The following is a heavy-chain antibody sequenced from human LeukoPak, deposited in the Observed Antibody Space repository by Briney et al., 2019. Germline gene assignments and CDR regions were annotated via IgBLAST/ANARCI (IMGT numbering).Heavy chain of an antibody. J-gene: IGHJ4*02. D-gene: IGHD3-16*02. Sequence: GGSLRLSCAASGFTFSSYEMNWVRQAPGKGLEWVSYISSSGSTIYYADSVKGRFTISRDNAKNSLYLQMNSLRAEDTAVYYCARDSVPLRLGELSLPYWGQGTLVTVSS. CDR2: ISSSGSTI. CDR3: ARDSVPLRLGELSLPY. V-gene: IGHV3-48*03. CDR1: GFTFSSYE.